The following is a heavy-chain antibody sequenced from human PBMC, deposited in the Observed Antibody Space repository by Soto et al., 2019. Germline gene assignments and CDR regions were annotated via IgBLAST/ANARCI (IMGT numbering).Heavy chain of an antibody. D-gene: IGHD3-22*01. Sequence: QGQLEQSGAEVKKPGASVNVSCKASGYTFSAYYMHWVRQAPGQGLEWMGDINPNGGATFYVEKFQGRVTMTRDTSISTGYMELRSLTSDDSAVYFCARYFYDRRGYPCDLWGQGTLVTVAS. CDR3: ARYFYDRRGYPCDL. CDR2: INPNGGAT. CDR1: GYTFSAYY. J-gene: IGHJ5*02. V-gene: IGHV1-2*02.